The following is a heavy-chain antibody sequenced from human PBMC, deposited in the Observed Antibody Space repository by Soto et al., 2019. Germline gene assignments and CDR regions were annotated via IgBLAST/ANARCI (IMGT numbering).Heavy chain of an antibody. V-gene: IGHV3-23*01. CDR1: GFTFSSYA. CDR3: AKGHDILTGYSYYYYGMDV. CDR2: ISGSGGST. D-gene: IGHD3-9*01. J-gene: IGHJ6*02. Sequence: EVQLLESGGGLVQPGGSLRLSCAASGFTFSSYAMSWVRQAPGKGLEWVSAISGSGGSTYYADSVKGRFTISRDNSKKTLYMQMNSLRAEDTAVYYCAKGHDILTGYSYYYYGMDVWGQGTTVTVSS.